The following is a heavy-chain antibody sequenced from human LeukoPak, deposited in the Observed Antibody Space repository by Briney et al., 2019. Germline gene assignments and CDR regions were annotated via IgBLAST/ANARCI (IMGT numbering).Heavy chain of an antibody. CDR2: INPSGGST. CDR3: ARTSYYYYMDA. J-gene: IGHJ6*03. CDR1: GYTFTSYY. V-gene: IGHV1-46*03. Sequence: ASVKVSCKASGYTFTSYYMHWVPQDPGQGLEWMGIINPSGGSTSYAQKFQGRVTMTRDTSTSTVYMELSSLRSEDTAVYYCARTSYYYYMDAWGKGTTVTVSS.